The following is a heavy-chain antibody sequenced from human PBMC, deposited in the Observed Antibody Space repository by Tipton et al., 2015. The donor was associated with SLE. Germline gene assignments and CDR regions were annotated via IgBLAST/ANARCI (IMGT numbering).Heavy chain of an antibody. Sequence: TLSLTCAVYGGSFSGYYWSWIRQPPGMGLEWIGEINHSGSTNYNPSLKSRVTISVDTSKNQFSLKLSSVTAADTAVYYCATIALAAAGSGWFDPWGQGTLVTVSS. D-gene: IGHD6-13*01. J-gene: IGHJ5*02. CDR3: ATIALAAAGSGWFDP. CDR1: GGSFSGYY. V-gene: IGHV4-34*01. CDR2: INHSGST.